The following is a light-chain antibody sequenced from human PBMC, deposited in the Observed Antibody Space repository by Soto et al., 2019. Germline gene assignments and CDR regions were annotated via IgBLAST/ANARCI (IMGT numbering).Light chain of an antibody. CDR3: QQYNSYSYT. CDR1: QSISSW. V-gene: IGKV1-5*03. CDR2: KAS. Sequence: DIQMTQSPSTLSASVGDRVTITCRASQSISSWLAWYQQKPGKAPKLLIYKASSVESGVPSRFSGSGSGKEFTLTISSLQPYDFATYYCQQYNSYSYTFGQGTKLEIK. J-gene: IGKJ2*01.